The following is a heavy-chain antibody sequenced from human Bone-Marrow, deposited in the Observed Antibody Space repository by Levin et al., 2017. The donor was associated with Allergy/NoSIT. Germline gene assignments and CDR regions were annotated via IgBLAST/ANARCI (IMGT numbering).Heavy chain of an antibody. Sequence: GGSLRLSCAASGFTFSSYAMTWVRQAPGKGLEWVSAISGSGGSTYYADSVKGRFTISRDNSKNTLYLQMNSLRADDTAVYYCAKARGVYCSGGSCYGDYWGQGTLVTVSS. J-gene: IGHJ4*02. CDR1: GFTFSSYA. CDR2: ISGSGGST. V-gene: IGHV3-23*01. D-gene: IGHD2-15*01. CDR3: AKARGVYCSGGSCYGDY.